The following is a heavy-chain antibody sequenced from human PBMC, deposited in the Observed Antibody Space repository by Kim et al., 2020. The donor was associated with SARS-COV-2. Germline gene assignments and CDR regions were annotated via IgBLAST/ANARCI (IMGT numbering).Heavy chain of an antibody. CDR3: ARWDKTKLTLLDS. J-gene: IGHJ4*02. CDR2: TSPSNGNS. D-gene: IGHD1-26*01. Sequence: ASVKVSCKASGYTFTNYGISWVRLAAGQGLEWLGWTSPSNGNSKYAQKVRDRVTLTTDTSTTTVHLDLRDLTSDDTAVYYCARWDKTKLTLLDSWGQGTQLTVSS. V-gene: IGHV1-18*01. CDR1: GYTFTNYG.